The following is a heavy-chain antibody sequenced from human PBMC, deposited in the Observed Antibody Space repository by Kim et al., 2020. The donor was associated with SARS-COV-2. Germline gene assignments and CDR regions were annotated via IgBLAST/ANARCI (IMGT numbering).Heavy chain of an antibody. V-gene: IGHV5-10-1*01. J-gene: IGHJ5*02. Sequence: GESLKISCKGSGYSFTSYWISWVRQMPGKGLECMGRLDPSDSYTNYSPSFQGHVTISADKSISTAYLQWSSLKASDTAMYYCARHFRPYDILTGYSINWFDPWGQGTLVTVSS. CDR2: LDPSDSYT. CDR3: ARHFRPYDILTGYSINWFDP. CDR1: GYSFTSYW. D-gene: IGHD3-9*01.